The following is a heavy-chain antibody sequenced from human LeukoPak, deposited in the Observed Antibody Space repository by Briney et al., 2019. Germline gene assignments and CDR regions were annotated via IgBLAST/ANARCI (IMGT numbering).Heavy chain of an antibody. CDR2: IYYSGST. CDR3: ARQSYYYYGMDV. V-gene: IGHV4-59*08. J-gene: IGHJ6*02. CDR1: GGSISSFY. Sequence: PSETLSLTCTVSGGSISSFYWSWIRQPPGKGLEWIGNIYYSGSTNYNPSLKSRVTISVDTPNNQFSLKLSSVTAAETAVYYCARQSYYYYGMDVWGQGTTVTVSS.